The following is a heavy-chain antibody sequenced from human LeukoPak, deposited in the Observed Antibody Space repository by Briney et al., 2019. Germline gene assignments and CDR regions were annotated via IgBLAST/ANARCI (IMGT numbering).Heavy chain of an antibody. V-gene: IGHV3-23*01. J-gene: IGHJ4*02. Sequence: GGSLRLSCAASGFTFSSYAMSWVRQAPGKGLEWVSAISGSGGSTYYADSVKGRFIISRDNSKNTLYLQMNSLRAEDTAVYYCAKGRIFGVVIEDWGQGTLVTVSS. CDR3: AKGRIFGVVIED. D-gene: IGHD3-3*01. CDR1: GFTFSSYA. CDR2: ISGSGGST.